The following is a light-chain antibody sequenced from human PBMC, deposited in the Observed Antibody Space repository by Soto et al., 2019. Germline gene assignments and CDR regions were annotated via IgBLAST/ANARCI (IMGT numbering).Light chain of an antibody. V-gene: IGKV1-5*03. CDR1: QSISSW. CDR2: KAS. CDR3: QKYNSYSGT. J-gene: IGKJ2*02. Sequence: DIQMTQSPSTLSASVGDRVTITCRASQSISSWLAWYQQKPGKAPKLLIYKASSLESGVPSRFSGSASGTEFTLPISSLQPDDFATYYCQKYNSYSGTFGQGTKLEIK.